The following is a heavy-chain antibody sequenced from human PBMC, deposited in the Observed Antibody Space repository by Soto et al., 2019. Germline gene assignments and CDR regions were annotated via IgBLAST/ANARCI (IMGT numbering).Heavy chain of an antibody. CDR2: MNPNSGNT. V-gene: IGHV1-8*01. Sequence: QVQLVQSGAEVKKPGASVKVSCKASGYTFTSYDINWVRQATGQGLEWMGWMNPNSGNTGYAQKLQGRVTMTRNTSISTAYMELSSLRSEDTAVYYCARGPVLRYFDWLLPDDAFDIWGQGTMVTVSS. D-gene: IGHD3-9*01. CDR3: ARGPVLRYFDWLLPDDAFDI. CDR1: GYTFTSYD. J-gene: IGHJ3*02.